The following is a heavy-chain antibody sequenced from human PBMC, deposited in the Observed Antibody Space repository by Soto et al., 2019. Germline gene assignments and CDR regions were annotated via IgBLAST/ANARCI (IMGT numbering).Heavy chain of an antibody. J-gene: IGHJ6*03. CDR2: INAGNGNT. D-gene: IGHD3-3*01. CDR3: ARDRESFIFGVVGYYYYMDV. Sequence: GASVKVSCKASGYTFTSYAMHWVRQAPGQRLEWMGWINAGNGNTKYSQKFQGRVTITRDTSASTAYMELSSLRSEDTAVYYCARDRESFIFGVVGYYYYMDVWGKGTTVTVSS. CDR1: GYTFTSYA. V-gene: IGHV1-3*01.